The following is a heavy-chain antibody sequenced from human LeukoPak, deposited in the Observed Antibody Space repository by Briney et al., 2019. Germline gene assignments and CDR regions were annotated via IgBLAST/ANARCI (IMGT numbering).Heavy chain of an antibody. CDR2: MNPNSGNT. V-gene: IGHV1-8*01. D-gene: IGHD3-10*01. CDR1: GYTFTSYD. Sequence: GASVKVSCKASGYTFTSYDINWVRQATGQGLEWMGWMNPNSGNTGYAQKFQGRVTMTRDTSISTAYMELSRLRSDDTAVYYCARERARYYYGLFDYWGQGTLVTVSS. J-gene: IGHJ4*02. CDR3: ARERARYYYGLFDY.